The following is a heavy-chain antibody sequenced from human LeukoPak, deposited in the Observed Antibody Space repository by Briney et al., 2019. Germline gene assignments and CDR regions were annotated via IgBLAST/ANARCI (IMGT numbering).Heavy chain of an antibody. Sequence: ASVKVSCKASGYTFTGYYMHWVRQAPGQGLEWMGRINPNSGGTNYAQKFQGRVTMTRDTSISTAYMELSRLRSDDTAVYHCARESINYYDSSGYFDYWGQGTLVTVSS. D-gene: IGHD3-22*01. CDR3: ARESINYYDSSGYFDY. CDR1: GYTFTGYY. CDR2: INPNSGGT. J-gene: IGHJ4*02. V-gene: IGHV1-2*06.